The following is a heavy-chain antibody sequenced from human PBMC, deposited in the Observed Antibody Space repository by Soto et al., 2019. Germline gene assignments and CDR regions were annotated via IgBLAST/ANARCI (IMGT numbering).Heavy chain of an antibody. Sequence: GGSLRLSCAASGFTFSSYSMNWVRQAPGKGLEWVSSISSSSYIYYADSVKGRFTISRDNAKNSLYLQMNSLRAEDTAVYYCETDEGDGYNTPFQNWGQGTLVTVSS. CDR3: ETDEGDGYNTPFQN. CDR2: ISSSSYI. D-gene: IGHD5-12*01. V-gene: IGHV3-21*01. CDR1: GFTFSSYS. J-gene: IGHJ1*01.